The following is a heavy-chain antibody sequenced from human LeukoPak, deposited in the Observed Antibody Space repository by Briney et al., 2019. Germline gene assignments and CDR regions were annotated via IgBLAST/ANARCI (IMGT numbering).Heavy chain of an antibody. D-gene: IGHD5-12*01. Sequence: SQTLSLTCTVSGGSISSGDYYWSWIGQPPGKGLESIGYIYYSRSTYYNPSLKSRVSTSVDTSKNRFSLELSSVTAADTAVYYCARDLVAGDAFDIWGQGTMVTVSS. CDR3: ARDLVAGDAFDI. J-gene: IGHJ3*02. V-gene: IGHV4-30-4*08. CDR2: IYYSRST. CDR1: GGSISSGDYY.